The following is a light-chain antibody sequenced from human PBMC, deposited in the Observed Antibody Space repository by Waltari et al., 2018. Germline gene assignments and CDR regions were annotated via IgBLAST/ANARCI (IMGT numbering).Light chain of an antibody. CDR1: ECLVRRYGNTY. CDR2: KVS. CDR3: MQGTHWPPWT. Sequence: DVVLTQSPLFLPVALGQPASISCRSSECLVRRYGNTYLYWFNQRPGQSPRRLIYKVSNRDSGVPDRFSGSGSGSDFTLEISRVEAEDVGIYYCMQGTHWPPWTFGQGTKVEI. V-gene: IGKV2-30*02. J-gene: IGKJ1*01.